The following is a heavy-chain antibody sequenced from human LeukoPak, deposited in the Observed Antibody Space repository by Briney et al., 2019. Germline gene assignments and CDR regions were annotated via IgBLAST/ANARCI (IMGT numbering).Heavy chain of an antibody. Sequence: SSETLSLTCTVSGGSIGGYYWTWIRQPPGKGLEWMGYVYYSGSTSYNPSLKSRVTMSVDTSKNQLSLKLSSVTAADTAVYYCARYFCSGGRCSHFDYWGQGTLVTVSS. CDR3: ARYFCSGGRCSHFDY. CDR2: VYYSGST. J-gene: IGHJ4*02. V-gene: IGHV4-59*08. CDR1: GGSIGGYY. D-gene: IGHD2-15*01.